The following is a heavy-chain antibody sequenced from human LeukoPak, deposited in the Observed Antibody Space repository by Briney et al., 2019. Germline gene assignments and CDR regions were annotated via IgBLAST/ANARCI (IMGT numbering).Heavy chain of an antibody. D-gene: IGHD3-22*01. Sequence: PGGSLRLSCAASGFTFSGYSMNWVRQAPGKGLEWVSSISSTSSYIYYADSVKGRFTISRDNAKNSLYLQMNSLRAEDTAVYYCAREYYYDSSGYGSFGYWGQGTLVTVSS. CDR2: ISSTSSYI. CDR1: GFTFSGYS. V-gene: IGHV3-21*01. J-gene: IGHJ4*02. CDR3: AREYYYDSSGYGSFGY.